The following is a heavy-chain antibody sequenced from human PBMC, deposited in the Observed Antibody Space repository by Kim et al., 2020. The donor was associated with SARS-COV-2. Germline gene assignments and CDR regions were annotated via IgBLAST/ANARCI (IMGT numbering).Heavy chain of an antibody. J-gene: IGHJ4*02. CDR1: GGTFSSYA. D-gene: IGHD3-16*02. V-gene: IGHV1-69*13. CDR3: ARSSGYDYVWGSYRTEFDY. CDR2: IIPIFGTA. Sequence: SVKVSCKASGGTFSSYAISWVRQAPGQGLEWMGGIIPIFGTANYAQKFQGRVTITADESTSTAYMELSSLRSEDTAVYYCARSSGYDYVWGSYRTEFDYWGQGTLVTVSS.